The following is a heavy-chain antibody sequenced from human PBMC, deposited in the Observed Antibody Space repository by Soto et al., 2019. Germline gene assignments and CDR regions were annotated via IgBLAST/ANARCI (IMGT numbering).Heavy chain of an antibody. V-gene: IGHV4-31*03. CDR2: IYYSGST. Sequence: PSETLSLTCTVSGGSISSGGYYWSWIRQHPGKGLEWIGYIYYSGSTYYNPSLKSRVTISVDTSKNQFSLKLSSVTAADTAVYYCAKDLWAPMSLFDYWGQGTLVTVSS. J-gene: IGHJ4*02. CDR1: GGSISSGGYY. CDR3: AKDLWAPMSLFDY. D-gene: IGHD2-21*01.